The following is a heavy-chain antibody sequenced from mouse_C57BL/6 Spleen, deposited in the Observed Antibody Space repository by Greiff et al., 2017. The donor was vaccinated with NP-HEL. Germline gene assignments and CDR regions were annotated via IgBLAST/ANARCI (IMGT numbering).Heavy chain of an antibody. Sequence: VQLQQSGAELARPGASVKLSCKASGYTFTSYGISWVKQRTGQGLEWIGEIYTRSGNTYYNEKFKGKATLTADKSSSTAYMELRSLTSEDSAVYFCARSEYYGRSPYVWGTGTTVTVSS. CDR2: IYTRSGNT. CDR1: GYTFTSYG. J-gene: IGHJ1*03. V-gene: IGHV1-81*01. D-gene: IGHD1-1*01. CDR3: ARSEYYGRSPYV.